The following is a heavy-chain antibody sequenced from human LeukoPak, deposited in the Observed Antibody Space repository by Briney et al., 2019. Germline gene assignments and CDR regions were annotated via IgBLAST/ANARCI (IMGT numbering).Heavy chain of an antibody. CDR1: GGSISSSNW. J-gene: IGHJ4*02. Sequence: PSGTLSLTCAVSGGSISSSNWWSWVRQPPGKGLEWIGEIYHSGSTNYNPSLKSRVTISVDKSKNQFSLKLSSVTAADTAVYYCARVVITFGEVIVSYFDYWGQGTLVTVSS. V-gene: IGHV4-4*02. CDR2: IYHSGST. D-gene: IGHD3-16*02. CDR3: ARVVITFGEVIVSYFDY.